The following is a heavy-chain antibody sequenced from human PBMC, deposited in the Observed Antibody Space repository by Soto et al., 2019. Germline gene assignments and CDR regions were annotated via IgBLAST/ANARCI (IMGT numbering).Heavy chain of an antibody. CDR1: GFTFSSYS. CDR2: ISSSSSTI. CDR3: ARGGHDSRPMEDSGMDV. V-gene: IGHV3-48*01. D-gene: IGHD3-3*01. J-gene: IGHJ6*02. Sequence: PGGSLRLSCAASGFTFSSYSMNWVRQAPGKGLEWVSYISSSSSTIYYADSVKGRFTISRDNSKNSLYLQMNSLRAEDTAVYYCARGGHDSRPMEDSGMDVWGQGTTVTVSS.